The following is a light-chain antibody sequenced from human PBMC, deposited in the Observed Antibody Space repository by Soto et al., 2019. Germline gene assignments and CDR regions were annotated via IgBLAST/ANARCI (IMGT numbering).Light chain of an antibody. CDR3: QQYNSYPWT. J-gene: IGKJ1*01. V-gene: IGKV1-5*01. CDR1: QSISSW. CDR2: DAS. Sequence: IQMTKSPSTMSASVEEKVTKTYRASQSISSWLAWYQQKPVKAPKLLIYDASSLESGVPSRFSGSGSGTEFTLTISSLQPDDFATYYCQQYNSYPWTFGQGTKVDIK.